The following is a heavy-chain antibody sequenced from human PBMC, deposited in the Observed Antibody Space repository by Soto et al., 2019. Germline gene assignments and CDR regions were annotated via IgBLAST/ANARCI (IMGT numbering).Heavy chain of an antibody. D-gene: IGHD3-3*01. CDR2: ISGSGGST. J-gene: IGHJ4*02. CDR1: GFTFSSYA. CDR3: AKDKDRIGLLEWLEPYYFDY. Sequence: EVQLLESGGGLVQPEGSLRLSCAASGFTFSSYAMSWVRQAPGKGLEWVSAISGSGGSTYYADSVKGRFTISRDNSKNTLYLQMNSLRAEDAAVYYCAKDKDRIGLLEWLEPYYFDYWGQGTLVTVSS. V-gene: IGHV3-23*01.